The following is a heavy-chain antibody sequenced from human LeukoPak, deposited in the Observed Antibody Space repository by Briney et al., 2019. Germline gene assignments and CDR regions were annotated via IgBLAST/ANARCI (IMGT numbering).Heavy chain of an antibody. D-gene: IGHD3-10*01. CDR1: GGSISSYY. Sequence: SETLSLTCTVSGGSISSYYWSWIRQPAGKGLEWIGRIYTSGSTNYNPSLKSRVTMSVDTSKNQFSLKLSSVTAADTAVYYCASHPYYYGSGSHPDNDYWGQGTLVTVSS. CDR3: ASHPYYYGSGSHPDNDY. CDR2: IYTSGST. J-gene: IGHJ4*02. V-gene: IGHV4-4*07.